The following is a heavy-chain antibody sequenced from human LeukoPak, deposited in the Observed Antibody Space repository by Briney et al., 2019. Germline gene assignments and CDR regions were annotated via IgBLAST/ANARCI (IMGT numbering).Heavy chain of an antibody. V-gene: IGHV1-69*04. CDR3: ARGARGYCSSTSCSYYFDY. Sequence: GASVKVSCKASGGTFSSYAISWVRQAPGQGLEWMGRIIPILGIANYAQKFQGRVTITADKSTSTAYMELSSLRSEDTAVYYCARGARGYCSSTSCSYYFDYWGQGILVTVSS. D-gene: IGHD2-2*03. J-gene: IGHJ4*02. CDR1: GGTFSSYA. CDR2: IIPILGIA.